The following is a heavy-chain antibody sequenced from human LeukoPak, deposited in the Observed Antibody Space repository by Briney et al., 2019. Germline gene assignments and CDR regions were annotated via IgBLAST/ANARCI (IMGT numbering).Heavy chain of an antibody. D-gene: IGHD3-22*01. J-gene: IGHJ4*02. Sequence: GGSLRLSCAAPGFTFSSYAMSWVRQAPGKGLECVSAISGSGGSTYYADSVKGRFTISRDNSKNTLYLQMNSLRAEDTAVYYCAKSSYYYDSSGYLGYWGQGTLVTVSS. CDR3: AKSSYYYDSSGYLGY. V-gene: IGHV3-23*01. CDR1: GFTFSSYA. CDR2: ISGSGGST.